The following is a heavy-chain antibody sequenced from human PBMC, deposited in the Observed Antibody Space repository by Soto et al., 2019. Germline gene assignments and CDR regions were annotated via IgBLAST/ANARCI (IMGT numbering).Heavy chain of an antibody. CDR2: IYPGDSDT. Sequence: EPLKNSCRVSEYSCTSYWSGCVRQMPGKGLEWMGIIYPGDSDTRYSPSFQGQVTISADKSISTAYLQWSSLKASDTAMYYCARTAATGKYYYGVDVWGQGTTVTVSS. CDR3: ARTAATGKYYYGVDV. D-gene: IGHD6-13*01. V-gene: IGHV5-51*01. CDR1: EYSCTSYW. J-gene: IGHJ6*02.